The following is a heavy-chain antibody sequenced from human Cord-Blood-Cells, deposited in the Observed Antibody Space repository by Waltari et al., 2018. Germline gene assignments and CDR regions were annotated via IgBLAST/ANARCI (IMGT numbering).Heavy chain of an antibody. CDR2: IIPIFGTA. Sequence: QVQLVQSGAEVKKPGSSVKVSCKASGGTFSSYAISWVRQAPGQGLEWMGGIIPIFGTANYAKKFQGRVTITADESTSTAYMELSSLRSEDTAVYYCARGSDYYDSSGSYYFDYWGQGTLVTVSS. D-gene: IGHD3-22*01. CDR1: GGTFSSYA. V-gene: IGHV1-69*01. CDR3: ARGSDYYDSSGSYYFDY. J-gene: IGHJ4*02.